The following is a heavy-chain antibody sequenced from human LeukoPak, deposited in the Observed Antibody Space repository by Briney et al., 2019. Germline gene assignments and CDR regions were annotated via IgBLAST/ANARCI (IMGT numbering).Heavy chain of an antibody. J-gene: IGHJ4*02. D-gene: IGHD6-19*01. CDR2: INPNSGGT. Sequence: GASVKVSCKASGYTFTGYYMHWVRQAPGQGLEWMGWINPNSGGTNYAQKFQGRVTMTRDTSISTAYMELSRLRSDDTAVYYCARDMELGYSSGWYENYWGQGTLATVSS. CDR3: ARDMELGYSSGWYENY. CDR1: GYTFTGYY. V-gene: IGHV1-2*02.